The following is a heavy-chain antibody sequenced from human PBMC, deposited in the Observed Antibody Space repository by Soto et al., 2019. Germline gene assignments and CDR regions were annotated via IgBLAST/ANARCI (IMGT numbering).Heavy chain of an antibody. D-gene: IGHD6-19*01. CDR2: ITGSGGST. CDR1: GFTFSGYA. Sequence: GGSLRLSCVASGFTFSGYAMTWVRQAPGKGLEWVSAITGSGGSTYYADSVKGRFTISRDNSKNTLYLQMNSPRAEDTAVYYCAKRISGWYEIDYWGQGTLVTVSS. J-gene: IGHJ4*02. V-gene: IGHV3-23*01. CDR3: AKRISGWYEIDY.